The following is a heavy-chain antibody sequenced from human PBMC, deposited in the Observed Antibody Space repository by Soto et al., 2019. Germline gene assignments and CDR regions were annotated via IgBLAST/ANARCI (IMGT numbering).Heavy chain of an antibody. CDR3: ARELSAGPRLYYCYGMDV. V-gene: IGHV4-59*01. CDR1: GGSISCYY. J-gene: IGHJ6*01. Sequence: PPETLSLICTVSGGSISCYYWSWIRQPPGKGLEWIGYIYYSGSTNYNPTLKRRVTLSVDTSNNQFPLKPSSVTAADTVLYYCARELSAGPRLYYCYGMDVRRQATTVTVSS. D-gene: IGHD6-19*01. CDR2: IYYSGST.